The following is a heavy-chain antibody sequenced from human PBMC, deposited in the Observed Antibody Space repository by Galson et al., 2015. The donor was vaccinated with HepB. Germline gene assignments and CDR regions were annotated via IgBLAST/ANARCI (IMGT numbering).Heavy chain of an antibody. CDR3: ARGLTIFGVVSSPSYYYYGLDV. CDR2: INHSGST. Sequence: SETLSLTCAVYGGSLSGSYWNWIRQPPGKGLAWIGEINHSGSTNYNPSLKSRVTISVDTSKNQFSLKLSSVTAADTAVYYCARGLTIFGVVSSPSYYYYGLDVWGQGTTVTVSS. J-gene: IGHJ6*02. CDR1: GGSLSGSY. V-gene: IGHV4-34*01. D-gene: IGHD3-3*01.